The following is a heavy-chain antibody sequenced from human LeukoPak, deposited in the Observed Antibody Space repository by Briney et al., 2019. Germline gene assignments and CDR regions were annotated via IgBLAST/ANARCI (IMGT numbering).Heavy chain of an antibody. V-gene: IGHV4-34*01. CDR1: GGSFSGYY. Sequence: SETLSLTCAVYGGSFSGYYWSWIRQPPRKGLEWIGEINHSGSTNYNPSLKSRVTISVDTSKNQFSLKLSSVTAADTAVYYCARGDVVASSPLFDYWGQGTLVTVSS. J-gene: IGHJ4*02. CDR2: INHSGST. CDR3: ARGDVVASSPLFDY. D-gene: IGHD5-12*01.